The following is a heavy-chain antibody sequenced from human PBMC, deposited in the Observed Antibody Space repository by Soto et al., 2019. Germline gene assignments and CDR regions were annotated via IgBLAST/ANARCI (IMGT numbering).Heavy chain of an antibody. CDR3: ARERGSPAIFDY. Sequence: ASVKVSCKASGYSFTRFAMYWVRQAPGQSLEWMGWINAGSGSTKYSQKFQGRVSMTRDTSATTAYMELSSLTYEDTAVYYCARERGSPAIFDYWGQGSLVIVSS. V-gene: IGHV1-3*01. CDR1: GYSFTRFA. CDR2: INAGSGST. J-gene: IGHJ4*02.